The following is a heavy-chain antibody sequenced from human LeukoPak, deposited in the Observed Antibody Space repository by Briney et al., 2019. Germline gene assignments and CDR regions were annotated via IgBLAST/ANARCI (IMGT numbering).Heavy chain of an antibody. CDR2: ISSSGSTI. V-gene: IGHV3-48*03. Sequence: GGSLRLSCAASGFTFSSYEMNWVRQAPGKGLEWVSYISSSGSTIYYADSVKGRFTISRDNAKNSLYLQMNSLRAEDTAVYYCARADYGYKYCSGGSCYSRRVYYYMDVWGKGTTVTVSS. CDR3: ARADYGYKYCSGGSCYSRRVYYYMDV. J-gene: IGHJ6*03. D-gene: IGHD2-15*01. CDR1: GFTFSSYE.